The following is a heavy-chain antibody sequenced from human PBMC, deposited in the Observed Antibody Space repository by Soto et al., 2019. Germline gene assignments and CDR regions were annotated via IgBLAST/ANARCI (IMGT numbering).Heavy chain of an antibody. CDR1: GGSISSYY. J-gene: IGHJ4*02. CDR2: IYYSGST. Sequence: PSETLSLTCTVSGGSISSYYWSWIRQPPGKGLEWIGYIYYSGSTNYNPSLKSRVTISVDTSKNQFSLKLSSVTAADTAVYYCARVERIEAHISFEHWGQGTLVTVSS. CDR3: ARVERIEAHISFEH. D-gene: IGHD2-15*01. V-gene: IGHV4-59*01.